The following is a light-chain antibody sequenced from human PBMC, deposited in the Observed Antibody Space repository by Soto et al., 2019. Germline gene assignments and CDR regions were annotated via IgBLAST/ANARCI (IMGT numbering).Light chain of an antibody. J-gene: IGKJ1*01. V-gene: IGKV1-39*01. CDR2: AAS. CDR1: QSINNY. Sequence: DIQMTQSPSSLSASVGDRVTLTCRASQSINNYLHWFQQKPGKAPKLLIYAASTLQGGVPSRFSGSGSGTDFTLTISSLHPEDFATYFCQQSYNTPRTFGQGTKVESK. CDR3: QQSYNTPRT.